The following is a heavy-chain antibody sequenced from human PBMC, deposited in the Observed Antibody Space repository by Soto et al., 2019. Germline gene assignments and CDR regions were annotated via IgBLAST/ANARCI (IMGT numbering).Heavy chain of an antibody. V-gene: IGHV3-74*01. CDR2: INNNGSNT. CDR1: GITFSSYW. D-gene: IGHD1-7*01. CDR3: ARDLPNCNYGYYYYGMDV. Sequence: PGGSLRLSGGASGITFSSYWMHWVRQAPGKGRVWVSSINNNGSNTSYAHSVKGRFTISRDNAKNTLYLQMNSLRAEDTAVYYCARDLPNCNYGYYYYGMDVWGQGTTVTVSS. J-gene: IGHJ6*02.